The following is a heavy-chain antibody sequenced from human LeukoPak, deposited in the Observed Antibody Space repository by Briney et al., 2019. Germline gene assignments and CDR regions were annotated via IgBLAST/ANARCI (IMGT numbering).Heavy chain of an antibody. D-gene: IGHD6-6*01. J-gene: IGHJ4*02. V-gene: IGHV3-23*01. Sequence: PGGSPRLSCAASGFTFSGYAMSWVRQAPGKGLEWVSTISDNGGRTYYADSVKGRFTISRDNSKNTLFLQMNSLRAEDTAVYYCAKIGSIAARRVDYWGQGTLVTVSS. CDR1: GFTFSGYA. CDR3: AKIGSIAARRVDY. CDR2: ISDNGGRT.